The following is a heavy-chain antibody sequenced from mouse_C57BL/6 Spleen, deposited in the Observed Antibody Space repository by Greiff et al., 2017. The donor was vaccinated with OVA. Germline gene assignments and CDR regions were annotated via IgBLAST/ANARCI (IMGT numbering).Heavy chain of an antibody. CDR2: IDPETGGT. CDR3: TRYYYSNYVGAMDY. Sequence: VKLMESGAELVRPGASVTLSCKASGYTFTDYEMHWVKQTPVHGLEWIGAIDPETGGTAYNQKFKGKAILTADKSSSTAYMELRSLTSEDSAVYYCTRYYYSNYVGAMDYWGQGTSVTVSS. D-gene: IGHD2-5*01. J-gene: IGHJ4*01. V-gene: IGHV1-15*01. CDR1: GYTFTDYE.